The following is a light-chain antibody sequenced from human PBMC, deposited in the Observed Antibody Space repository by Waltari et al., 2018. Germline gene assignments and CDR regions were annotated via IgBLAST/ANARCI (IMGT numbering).Light chain of an antibody. J-gene: IGKJ4*01. CDR2: DAS. V-gene: IGKV3-11*01. CDR3: QQRSNWPLLT. Sequence: EIVLTQSPATLSLSPGERATLSCRASQSVSSYLAWYQQKPGQAPRLLIYDASNRATGIPARFSSSGSGTDFTLTISSLEPEDFVVYYCQQRSNWPLLTFGGGTKVEIK. CDR1: QSVSSY.